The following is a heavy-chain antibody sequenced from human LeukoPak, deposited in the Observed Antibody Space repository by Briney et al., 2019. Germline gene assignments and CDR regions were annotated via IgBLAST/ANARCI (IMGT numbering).Heavy chain of an antibody. CDR1: GYSFTSYW. Sequence: GASLKISCKGSGYSFTSYWIGWVRQMPGKGLEWMGIIYPGDSDTRYSPSFQGQVTISADKSISTAYLQWSSLKASDTAMYYCARREDCSSTSCGDFDYWGQGTLVTVSS. D-gene: IGHD2-2*01. V-gene: IGHV5-51*01. CDR2: IYPGDSDT. CDR3: ARREDCSSTSCGDFDY. J-gene: IGHJ4*02.